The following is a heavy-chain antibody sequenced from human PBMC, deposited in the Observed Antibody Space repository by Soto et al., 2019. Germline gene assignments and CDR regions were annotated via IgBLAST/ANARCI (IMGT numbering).Heavy chain of an antibody. CDR2: TYYRSKWYN. CDR3: ARDGCGRTSCSTGWFDP. J-gene: IGHJ5*02. Sequence: SQTLSLTCAISGDSVSSDSAAWNWIRQSPSRGLEWLGRTYYRSKWYNDYAVSVKSRITINPDTSKNQFSLQLNSVTPEDTAVYYCARDGCGRTSCSTGWFDPWGQGTMVTVYS. D-gene: IGHD2-2*01. CDR1: GDSVSSDSAA. V-gene: IGHV6-1*01.